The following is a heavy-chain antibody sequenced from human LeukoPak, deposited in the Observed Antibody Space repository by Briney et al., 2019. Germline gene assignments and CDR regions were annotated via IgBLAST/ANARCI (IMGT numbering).Heavy chain of an antibody. D-gene: IGHD6-19*01. CDR1: GFTFSSYA. V-gene: IGHV3-23*01. CDR2: ISGSGGST. CDR3: AREIVSAVAGNFDY. J-gene: IGHJ4*02. Sequence: GGSLRPSCAASGFTFSSYAMSWVRQAPGKGLEWVSAISGSGGSTYYADSVKGRFTISRDNAKNSLYLEMNSLRAEDTAVYYCAREIVSAVAGNFDYWGQGTLVTVSS.